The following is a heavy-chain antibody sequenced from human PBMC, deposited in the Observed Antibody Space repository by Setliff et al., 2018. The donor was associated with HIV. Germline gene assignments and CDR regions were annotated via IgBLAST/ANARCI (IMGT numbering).Heavy chain of an antibody. CDR3: GRLETGPATSAYGPFNS. CDR2: IYYSGGT. D-gene: IGHD4-17*01. Sequence: PSETLSLTCTVSGGSVSSHYWNWVRQPPGKGLEWIGSIYYSGGTKYNPSLQSRVTISVDTSKNHLSLKLTSLTAADTAVYYCGRLETGPATSAYGPFNSWGQGKMVTVSS. CDR1: GGSVSSHY. J-gene: IGHJ4*02. V-gene: IGHV4-59*02.